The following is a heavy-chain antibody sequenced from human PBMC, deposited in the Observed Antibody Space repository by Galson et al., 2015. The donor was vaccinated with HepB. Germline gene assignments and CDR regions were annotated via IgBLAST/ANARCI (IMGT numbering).Heavy chain of an antibody. J-gene: IGHJ4*02. Sequence: SVKVSCKASGYTFHTYNINWVRQAPGQGPEWMGWINPYNGKSNCPQKLQGRVSMTTDSSTSTAYMELRGLRSGDTAVYYCARGGAMARSHYTESFDYWGQGTLVTVSS. V-gene: IGHV1-18*04. CDR1: GYTFHTYN. D-gene: IGHD3-3*01. CDR3: ARGGAMARSHYTESFDY. CDR2: INPYNGKS.